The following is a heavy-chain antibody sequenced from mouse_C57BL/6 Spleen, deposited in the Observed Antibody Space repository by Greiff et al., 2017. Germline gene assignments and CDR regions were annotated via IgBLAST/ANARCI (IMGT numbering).Heavy chain of an antibody. J-gene: IGHJ2*01. CDR2: INPNNGGT. CDR3: ARYGSSYYFDD. D-gene: IGHD1-1*01. CDR1: GYTFTDYY. Sequence: EVQLQQSGPELVKPGASVKISCKASGYTFTDYYMNWVKQSHGKSLEWIGDINPNNGGTSYNQKFKGKATLTVDKSSSTAYMELRSLTSEDSAVYYCARYGSSYYFDDWGQGTTLTVSS. V-gene: IGHV1-26*01.